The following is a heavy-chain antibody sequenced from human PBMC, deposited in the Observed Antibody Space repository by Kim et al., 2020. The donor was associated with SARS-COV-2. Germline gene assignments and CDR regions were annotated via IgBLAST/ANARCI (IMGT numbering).Heavy chain of an antibody. D-gene: IGHD4-17*01. CDR2: IGNDGSHK. CDR3: TGVAATGAYGY. J-gene: IGHJ4*01. V-gene: IGHV3-21*01. CDR1: GFTFSDYH. Sequence: GGSLRLSCAASGFTFSDYHMHWVRQAPGKGLEWVAVIGNDGSHKYYADSVKGRFTISRDNAKNSLYLQRNSLEAKAPAVCSCTGVAATGAYGYGGYGTRV.